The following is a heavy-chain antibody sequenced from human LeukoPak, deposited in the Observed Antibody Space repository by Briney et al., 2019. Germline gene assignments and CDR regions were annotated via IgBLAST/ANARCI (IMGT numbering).Heavy chain of an antibody. D-gene: IGHD4-17*01. J-gene: IGHJ3*02. CDR2: ISGSGGST. Sequence: GGSLRLSYAASGFTFSSYAMSWVRQAPGKGLEWVSAISGSGGSTYYADSVKGRFTISRDNSKNTLYLQMNSLRAEDTAVYYCAKVGAVAPVAFDIWGQGTMVTVSS. CDR3: AKVGAVAPVAFDI. CDR1: GFTFSSYA. V-gene: IGHV3-23*01.